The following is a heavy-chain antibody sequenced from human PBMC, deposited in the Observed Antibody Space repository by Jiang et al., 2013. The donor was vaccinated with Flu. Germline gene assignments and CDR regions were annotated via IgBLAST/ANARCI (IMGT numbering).Heavy chain of an antibody. V-gene: IGHV4-39*07. CDR3: TRDRDIVSRGGFDF. D-gene: IGHD5/OR15-5a*01. CDR1: GGSISDSSDY. J-gene: IGHJ4*02. CDR2: CPLRGIT. Sequence: SLTCTVSGGSISDSSDYWGWIPPRPPGTGAGSGLGVCPLRGITYYSPSLKSRVTMSVDTSKKQFSLRLSYVTAADTAIYYCTRDRDIVSRGGFDFWGQGTLVTVSS.